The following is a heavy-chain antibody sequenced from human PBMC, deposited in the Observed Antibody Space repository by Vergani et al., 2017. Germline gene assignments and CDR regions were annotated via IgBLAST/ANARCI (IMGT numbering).Heavy chain of an antibody. CDR2: INPNSGGT. V-gene: IGHV1-2*02. D-gene: IGHD6-19*01. J-gene: IGHJ4*02. CDR1: GYTFTGYY. CDR3: ARAIGYSSGWDVHGY. Sequence: QVQLVQSGAEVKKPGASVKVSCKASGYTFTGYYMHWVRQAPGQGLEWMGWINPNSGGTNYAKKFQGRVTMTRDTSISTAYMELSRLRSDDTAVYYCARAIGYSSGWDVHGYWGQGTLVTVSS.